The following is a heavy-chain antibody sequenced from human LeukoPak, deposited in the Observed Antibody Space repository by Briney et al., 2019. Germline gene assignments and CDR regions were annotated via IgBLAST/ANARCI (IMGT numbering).Heavy chain of an antibody. V-gene: IGHV4-59*01. CDR3: ARVTDYDFWSGRRGGGFDL. CDR1: GGSITDYY. Sequence: PSETLSLTCTVSGGSITDYYWGWIRQPPGKGLEWIGYIYYTGDTIDNPSLNSRLTMSLDTSKSQFSLKLNFVTAADTALCYCARVTDYDFWSGRRGGGFDLWGHGTLVTVSS. D-gene: IGHD3-3*01. J-gene: IGHJ3*01. CDR2: IYYTGDT.